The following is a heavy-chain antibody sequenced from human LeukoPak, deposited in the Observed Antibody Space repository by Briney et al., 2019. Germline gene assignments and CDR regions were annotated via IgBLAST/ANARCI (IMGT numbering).Heavy chain of an antibody. D-gene: IGHD5-18*01. V-gene: IGHV3-21*01. Sequence: GGSLRLSCAASGFTFSSYSINWVRQAPGMGLEWVSSISVSSSYKYYADSVKGRFTISRDNAKNSLYLQMNSLRAEDTAVYYCARDLVNTGMVGFDYWGQGTLVTVSS. CDR3: ARDLVNTGMVGFDY. CDR1: GFTFSSYS. CDR2: ISVSSSYK. J-gene: IGHJ4*02.